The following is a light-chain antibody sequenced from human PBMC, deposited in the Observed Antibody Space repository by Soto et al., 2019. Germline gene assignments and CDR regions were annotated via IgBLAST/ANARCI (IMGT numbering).Light chain of an antibody. CDR3: QYYGDSPRT. CDR2: GAS. V-gene: IGKV3-20*01. Sequence: ELVLTQSPGTLSLSPGARATLSCRASQRVISRSLAWYQKKPGQPPRLLIYGASTRATGIPDRFGGSGSETDFTRTSSSVEPDDFDVYHSQYYGDSPRTFGQGTKV. CDR1: QRVISRS. J-gene: IGKJ1*01.